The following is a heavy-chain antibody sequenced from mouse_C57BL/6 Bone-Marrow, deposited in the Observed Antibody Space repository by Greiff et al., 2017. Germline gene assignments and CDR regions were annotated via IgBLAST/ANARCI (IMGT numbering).Heavy chain of an antibody. V-gene: IGHV1-81*01. CDR3: APLLRFYAMDY. J-gene: IGHJ4*01. D-gene: IGHD1-1*01. CDR1: GYTFTSYG. Sequence: VQLQQSGAELARPGASVKLSCKASGYTFTSYGISWVKQRTGPGLEWIGEIYPRSGNTYYNEKFKGKATLTADKSSSTAYMELRSLTSEDSAVYFCAPLLRFYAMDYWGQGTSVTVSS. CDR2: IYPRSGNT.